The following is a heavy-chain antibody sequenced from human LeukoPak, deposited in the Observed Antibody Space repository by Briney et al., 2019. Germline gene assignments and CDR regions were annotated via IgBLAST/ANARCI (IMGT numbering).Heavy chain of an antibody. CDR2: VYYSGST. V-gene: IGHV4-39*07. Sequence: SETLSLTCTVSGGSVNNYYWGWIRQPPGMGLDWIGIVYYSGSTYYNPSLKSRVTIPVDTSKNQFSLKLNSVTAADTAVYYCARVGSGYSYGPFDYWGQGTLVTVSS. CDR1: GGSVNNYY. D-gene: IGHD5-18*01. J-gene: IGHJ4*02. CDR3: ARVGSGYSYGPFDY.